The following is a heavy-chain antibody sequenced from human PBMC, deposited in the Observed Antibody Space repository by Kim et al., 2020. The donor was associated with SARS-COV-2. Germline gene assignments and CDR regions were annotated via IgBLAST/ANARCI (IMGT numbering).Heavy chain of an antibody. CDR3: AREDDYYGMHV. J-gene: IGHJ6*02. CDR1: GGSISSGSYY. V-gene: IGHV4-61*02. Sequence: SETLSLTCTVSGGSISSGSYYWSWIRQPAGKGLEWIGRIYTSGSTDYNPSLTSRVTISVDTSKNQFSLKLSSVTAADTAVYYCAREDDYYGMHVWGQGTTVTVSS. CDR2: IYTSGST.